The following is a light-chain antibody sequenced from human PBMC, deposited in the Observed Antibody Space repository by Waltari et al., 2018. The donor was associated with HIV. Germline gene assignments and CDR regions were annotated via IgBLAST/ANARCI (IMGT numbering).Light chain of an antibody. CDR1: NSNVRNNY. J-gene: IGLJ2*01. Sequence: QSLLAQPRSVSGTPGQRVNIPCSGSNSNVRNNYVYWYQQVPGVAPKLLIYSNNQRPSGVPDRFSGSKSGTSASLAISGLRTEDEGDYYCAAWDDRLSGRLFGGGTKVTVL. CDR3: AAWDDRLSGRL. V-gene: IGLV1-47*02. CDR2: SNN.